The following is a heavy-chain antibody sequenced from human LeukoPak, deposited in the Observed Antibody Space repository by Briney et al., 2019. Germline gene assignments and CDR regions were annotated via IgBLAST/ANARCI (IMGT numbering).Heavy chain of an antibody. CDR3: ARDSDGYNFDY. CDR2: INHSGST. Sequence: PSETLSLTCAVYGGSFSGYYWSWIRQPPGKGLEWIGEINHSGSTNYNPSLKSRVTISVDTSKNQFSPKLSSVTAADTAVYYCARDSDGYNFDYWGQGTLVTVSS. CDR1: GGSFSGYY. D-gene: IGHD5-24*01. V-gene: IGHV4-34*01. J-gene: IGHJ4*02.